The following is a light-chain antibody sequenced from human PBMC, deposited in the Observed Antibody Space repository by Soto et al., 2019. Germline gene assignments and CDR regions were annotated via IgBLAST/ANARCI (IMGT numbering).Light chain of an antibody. V-gene: IGKV3-15*01. CDR3: QPYNNWPLT. Sequence: EIVMTQSPATMSVSPGERATLSCRASQSVRSNLAWYQQKPGQAPRLLIYGASTRATGIPARFSGSGSGTEFTLTINSLQSEDFAVYYCQPYNNWPLTFGGGTKVDIK. CDR2: GAS. CDR1: QSVRSN. J-gene: IGKJ4*01.